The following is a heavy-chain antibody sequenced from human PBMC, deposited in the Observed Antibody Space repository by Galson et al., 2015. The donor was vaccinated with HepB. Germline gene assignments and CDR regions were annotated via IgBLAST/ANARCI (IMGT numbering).Heavy chain of an antibody. CDR3: ATRGTCGYQNDAFDI. J-gene: IGHJ3*02. D-gene: IGHD5-12*01. CDR2: IYGSGHT. Sequence: SLRLSCAASRFNVSINYMSWVRQAPGKGLEWVSVIYGSGHTYYAATVKSRFTISRDNSKNTLYLQINSLRVDDTAMYYCATRGTCGYQNDAFDIWGQGTMVIVSS. CDR1: RFNVSINY. V-gene: IGHV3-66*01.